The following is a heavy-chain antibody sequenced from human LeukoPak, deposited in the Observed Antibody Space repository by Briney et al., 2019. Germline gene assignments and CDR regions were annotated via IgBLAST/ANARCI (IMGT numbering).Heavy chain of an antibody. CDR3: ARYVVSGAGTYYFDY. V-gene: IGHV4-39*01. CDR2: INYGGTT. Sequence: SETLSLTCTVSGDSISSSDYYWSWIRQPPGREMEWIASINYGGTTYYNPSLKSRVAISVDTSKNQFSLRLSSVTAADTAVYLCARYVVSGAGTYYFDYWGQGSLVTVSS. CDR1: GDSISSSDYY. D-gene: IGHD3-10*01. J-gene: IGHJ4*02.